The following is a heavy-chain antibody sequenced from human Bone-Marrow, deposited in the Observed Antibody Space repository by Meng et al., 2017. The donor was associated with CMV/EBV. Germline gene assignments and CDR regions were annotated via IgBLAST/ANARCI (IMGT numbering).Heavy chain of an antibody. V-gene: IGHV1-2*02. D-gene: IGHD6-19*01. CDR2: INPNDDT. CDR3: ARSSGWSRFDY. Sequence: QVQLVQSGAEVQKLGASVKVSCKASGYTVTDYYIHWVRQAPGQWLEWMGWINPNDDTNYAQNFQGRVTMTRDMSINTVYMELSRLTSDDTAVYYCARSSGWSRFDYWGLGTLVTVSS. CDR1: GYTVTDYY. J-gene: IGHJ4*02.